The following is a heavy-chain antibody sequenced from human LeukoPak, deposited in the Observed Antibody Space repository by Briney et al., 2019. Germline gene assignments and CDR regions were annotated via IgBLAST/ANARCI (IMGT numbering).Heavy chain of an antibody. V-gene: IGHV3-23*01. D-gene: IGHD5-24*01. CDR2: ISVSGGST. CDR1: GFTFSSYA. CDR3: AKPDSYKEKYYFDY. Sequence: PGGSLRLSCAASGFTFSSYAMRWVRQAPGKGLEWVSTISVSGGSTYYANSLKGRFTISRDNSKNTLYLQMNSLRAEDTAVYYCAKPDSYKEKYYFDYWGQGTLVTVSS. J-gene: IGHJ4*02.